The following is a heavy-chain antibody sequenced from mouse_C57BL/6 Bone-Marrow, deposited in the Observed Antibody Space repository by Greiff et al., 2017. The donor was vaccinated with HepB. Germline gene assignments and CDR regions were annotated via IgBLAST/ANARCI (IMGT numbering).Heavy chain of an antibody. V-gene: IGHV1-26*01. Sequence: EVQLQQSGPELVKPGASVKISCKASGYTFTDYYMNWVKQSHGKGLEWIGDINPNNGGTSYNQKFKGKATLTVDKSSSTAYMELRSLTSEDSAVYYCAGIYYDYDWFAYWGQGTLVTVSA. CDR3: AGIYYDYDWFAY. J-gene: IGHJ3*01. D-gene: IGHD2-4*01. CDR2: INPNNGGT. CDR1: GYTFTDYY.